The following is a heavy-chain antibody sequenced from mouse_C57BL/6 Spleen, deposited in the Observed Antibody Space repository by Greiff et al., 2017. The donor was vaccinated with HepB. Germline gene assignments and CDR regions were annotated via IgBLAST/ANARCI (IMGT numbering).Heavy chain of an antibody. CDR3: AREEYYDLYYFDY. D-gene: IGHD2-4*01. CDR1: GYAFSSSW. J-gene: IGHJ2*01. Sequence: QVQPQQSGPELVKPGASVKISCKASGYAFSSSWMNWVKQRPGKGLEWIGRIYPGDGDTNYNGKFKGKATLTADKSSSTAYMQLSSLTSEDSAVYFCAREEYYDLYYFDYWGQGTTLTVSS. V-gene: IGHV1-82*01. CDR2: IYPGDGDT.